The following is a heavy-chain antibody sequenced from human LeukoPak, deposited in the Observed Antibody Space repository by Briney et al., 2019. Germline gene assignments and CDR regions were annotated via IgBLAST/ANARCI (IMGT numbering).Heavy chain of an antibody. D-gene: IGHD2/OR15-2a*01. CDR3: TKAGPDTYAFDI. CDR1: GFTFSSYA. V-gene: IGHV3-23*01. J-gene: IGHJ3*02. CDR2: LSSSGLSP. Sequence: GGSLRLSCAASGFTFSSYAMSWVRQAPGKGLEWVSALSSSGLSPYYADSVKGRFSISRDISKNTLYLQMNSPRAEDTAVYYCTKAGPDTYAFDIWGQGTMVTVSS.